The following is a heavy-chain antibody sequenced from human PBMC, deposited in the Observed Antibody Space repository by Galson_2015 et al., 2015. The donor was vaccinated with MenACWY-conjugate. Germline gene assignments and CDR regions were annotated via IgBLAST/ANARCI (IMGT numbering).Heavy chain of an antibody. CDR3: ARLAVPGLN. J-gene: IGHJ4*02. Sequence: SLRLSCAASAFTFSSFEMNWVRQAPGKGLEWVSYISSSGTTIYYSDSVKGRFTISRDNAKNSLYLQMNSLRVEDTAVYYCARLAVPGLNWGQGTLVTVSS. CDR2: ISSSGTTI. D-gene: IGHD6-19*01. CDR1: AFTFSSFE. V-gene: IGHV3-48*03.